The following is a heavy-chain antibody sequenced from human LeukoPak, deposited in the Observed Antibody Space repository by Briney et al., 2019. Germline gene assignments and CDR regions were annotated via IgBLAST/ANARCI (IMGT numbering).Heavy chain of an antibody. CDR3: ARQAVGADDAFDI. CDR1: GGSISSSSYY. Sequence: SETLSLTCTVSGGSISSSSYYWGWIRQPPGKGLEWIGSIYYSGSTYYNPSLKSRVTISVDTSKNQFSLKLSSVTAADTAVYYCARQAVGADDAFDIWCQGTMVTVSS. J-gene: IGHJ3*02. V-gene: IGHV4-39*01. D-gene: IGHD1-26*01. CDR2: IYYSGST.